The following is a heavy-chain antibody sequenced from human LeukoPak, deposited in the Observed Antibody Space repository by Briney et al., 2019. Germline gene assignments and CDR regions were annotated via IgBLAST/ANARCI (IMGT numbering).Heavy chain of an antibody. CDR2: MSSSGSTI. D-gene: IGHD2-15*01. CDR1: GFTFSDSY. J-gene: IGHJ4*02. CDR3: AGGVDAYYFDY. V-gene: IGHV3-11*01. Sequence: GGSLRLSCAASGFTFSDSYMNWIRQAPGKGLGWVSYMSSSGSTIYYADSVKGRFTISRDNAKNSLYLQMNSLRAEDTALYYCAGGVDAYYFDYWGQGTLVTVSS.